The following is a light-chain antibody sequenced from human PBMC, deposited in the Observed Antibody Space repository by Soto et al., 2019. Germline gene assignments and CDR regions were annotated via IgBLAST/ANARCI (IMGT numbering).Light chain of an antibody. V-gene: IGLV1-40*01. CDR1: SSNIGAGYD. CDR3: QSHDSSLRGSNV. CDR2: GNS. J-gene: IGLJ1*01. Sequence: QSVLTQPPSVSGAPGQRVPISCTGSSSNIGAGYDVHWYQQLPGTAPKLLIYGNSNRPSGVPDRFSGSKSGTSASLAITGLQAEYEADYYCQSHDSSLRGSNVFGTGTKLTVL.